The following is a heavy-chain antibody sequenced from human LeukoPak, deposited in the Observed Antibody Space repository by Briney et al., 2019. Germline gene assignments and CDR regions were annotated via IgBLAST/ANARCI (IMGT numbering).Heavy chain of an antibody. Sequence: GGSLRLPCAASGFTFDDYAMHWVRQAPGKGLEWVSGISWNSGSIGYADSVKGRFTISRDNAKNSLYLQMNSLRAEDMALYYCAKGSNYYDSSPFDYWGQGTLVTVSS. J-gene: IGHJ4*02. CDR2: ISWNSGSI. V-gene: IGHV3-9*03. CDR1: GFTFDDYA. CDR3: AKGSNYYDSSPFDY. D-gene: IGHD3-22*01.